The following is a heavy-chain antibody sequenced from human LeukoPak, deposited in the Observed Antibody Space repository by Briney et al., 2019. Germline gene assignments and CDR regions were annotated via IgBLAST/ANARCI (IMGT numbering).Heavy chain of an antibody. CDR1: GFTFSSYS. CDR2: ISSSSSYI. Sequence: GRSLRLSCATSGFTFSSYSMNWVRQAPGKGLEWVSSISSSSSYIYYADSVKGRFTISRDNAKNSLYLQMNSLRAEDTAVYYCARDGEGSHYGMDVWGQGTTVTVSS. V-gene: IGHV3-21*01. J-gene: IGHJ6*02. CDR3: ARDGEGSHYGMDV.